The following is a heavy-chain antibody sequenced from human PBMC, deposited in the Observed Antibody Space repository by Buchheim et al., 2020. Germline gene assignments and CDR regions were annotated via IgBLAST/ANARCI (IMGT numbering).Heavy chain of an antibody. CDR2: ISYDGSNK. V-gene: IGHV3-30*18. CDR1: GFTFSSYG. J-gene: IGHJ4*02. Sequence: QVQLVGSGGGVVQPGRSLRLSCAASGFTFSSYGMHWVRQAPGKGLEWVAVISYDGSNKYYADSVKGRFTISRDNSKNTLYLQMNSLRAEDTAVYYCAKAGSSHSYYFDYWGQGTL. D-gene: IGHD6-6*01. CDR3: AKAGSSHSYYFDY.